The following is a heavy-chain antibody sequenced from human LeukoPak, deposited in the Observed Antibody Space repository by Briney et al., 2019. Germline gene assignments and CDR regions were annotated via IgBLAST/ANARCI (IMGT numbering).Heavy chain of an antibody. Sequence: SETLSLTCAVYVGSFSGYYWSWIRQPPGKGLEWIGEINHSGSTNYNSSLKSRVTISVDTSKNQFSLKLSSVTAADTAVYYCAREFDFDAFDIWGQGTMVTVSS. CDR2: INHSGST. J-gene: IGHJ3*02. CDR1: VGSFSGYY. D-gene: IGHD3/OR15-3a*01. V-gene: IGHV4-34*01. CDR3: AREFDFDAFDI.